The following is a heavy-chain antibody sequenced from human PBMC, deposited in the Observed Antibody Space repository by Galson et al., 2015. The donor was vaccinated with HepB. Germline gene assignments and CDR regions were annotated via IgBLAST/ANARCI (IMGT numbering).Heavy chain of an antibody. CDR1: GFTFSTCT. CDR3: ARDGIGAQPGDAFDI. D-gene: IGHD6-6*01. J-gene: IGHJ3*02. CDR2: ISSDGSTI. V-gene: IGHV3-48*02. Sequence: SLRLSCAASGFTFSTCTMNWVRQAPGKGLEWVSYISSDGSTIYYADSVKGRFTISRDNAKNSLYLQMNSLRDEDTAVYYCARDGIGAQPGDAFDIWGQGTMVPVSS.